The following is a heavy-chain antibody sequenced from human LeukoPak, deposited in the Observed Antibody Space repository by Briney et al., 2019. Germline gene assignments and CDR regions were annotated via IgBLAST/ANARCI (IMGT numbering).Heavy chain of an antibody. CDR3: AKDSVSQNGIFDPFDI. V-gene: IGHV3-23*03. J-gene: IGHJ3*02. D-gene: IGHD2-15*01. CDR2: IEGDGSGT. Sequence: PGGSLRLSCGASGFTFRNYAMTWVRQAPGKGLEWVSSIEGDGSGTYYTDSARGRFIVSRDNSKNTLFLQMNRLRAEDAAVYYCAKDSVSQNGIFDPFDIWGQGTLVTVSS. CDR1: GFTFRNYA.